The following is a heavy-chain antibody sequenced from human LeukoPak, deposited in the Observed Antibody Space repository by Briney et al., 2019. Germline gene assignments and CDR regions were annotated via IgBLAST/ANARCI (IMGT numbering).Heavy chain of an antibody. CDR2: IRSKANSYAT. CDR3: TRHTNWYFDY. CDR1: GFTFSGSA. V-gene: IGHV3-73*01. J-gene: IGHJ4*02. Sequence: GGSLKLSCAASGFTFSGSAMHWVRQASGKGLEWVGRIRSKANSYATAYAASVKGSFTISRDDSKNTAYLQMNSLKTEDTAVYYCTRHTNWYFDYWGQGTLVTVSS. D-gene: IGHD3-3*01.